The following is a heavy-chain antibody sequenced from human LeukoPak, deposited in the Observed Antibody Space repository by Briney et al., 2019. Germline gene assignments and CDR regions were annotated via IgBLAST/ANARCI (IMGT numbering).Heavy chain of an antibody. D-gene: IGHD3-22*01. Sequence: GGSLRLSCAASGFTFSSYEMNWVRQAPGKGLEWVSYISSSGSTMYYADSVKGRFTISRDNAKNTLYLQMNSLRAKDTAVYYCARDNDDSSGYYFDWGQGTLVTVSS. V-gene: IGHV3-48*03. J-gene: IGHJ4*02. CDR1: GFTFSSYE. CDR2: ISSSGSTM. CDR3: ARDNDDSSGYYFD.